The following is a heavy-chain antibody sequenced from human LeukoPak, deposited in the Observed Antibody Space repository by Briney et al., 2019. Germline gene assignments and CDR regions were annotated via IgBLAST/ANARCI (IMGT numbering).Heavy chain of an antibody. Sequence: GASVKVSCKASGYTFTSYYMHWVRQAPGQGLEWMGIINPSGGSTSYAQKFQGRVTMTRDTSTSTVYMELSSLRSEDTAVYYCATLYDYVWGSYRHYYFDYWGQGTLVTVSS. J-gene: IGHJ4*02. CDR2: INPSGGST. CDR1: GYTFTSYY. V-gene: IGHV1-46*01. CDR3: ATLYDYVWGSYRHYYFDY. D-gene: IGHD3-16*02.